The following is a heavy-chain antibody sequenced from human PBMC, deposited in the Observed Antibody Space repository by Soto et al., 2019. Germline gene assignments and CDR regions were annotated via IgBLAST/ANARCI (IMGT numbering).Heavy chain of an antibody. V-gene: IGHV1-24*01. CDR3: ARGLYGDYEQAYYYYYMDV. J-gene: IGHJ6*03. CDR1: GYTLTEVS. CDR2: FDPEDGET. D-gene: IGHD4-17*01. Sequence: ASVKVSCKLSGYTLTEVSMHWVRQAPGKGLEWMGGFDPEDGETIHVQRFQGRVTMTEDTSTDTTYMEMSSLGSEDTAVYYCARGLYGDYEQAYYYYYMDVWGKGTTVTVSS.